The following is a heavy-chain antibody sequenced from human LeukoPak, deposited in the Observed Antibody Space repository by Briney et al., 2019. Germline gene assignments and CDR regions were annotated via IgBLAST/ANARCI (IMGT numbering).Heavy chain of an antibody. CDR1: GDSVSSNSAA. D-gene: IGHD6-19*01. J-gene: IGHJ6*02. CDR2: TYYRSKWYN. Sequence: SQTLSLTCAISGDSVSSNSAAWTWIRQSPSRGLEWLGRTYYRSKWYNDYAVSVKSRITINPDTSKNQFSLQLNSVTPEDTAVYYCARGPGRYSSGWYVYYGMDVWGQGTTVTVSS. CDR3: ARGPGRYSSGWYVYYGMDV. V-gene: IGHV6-1*01.